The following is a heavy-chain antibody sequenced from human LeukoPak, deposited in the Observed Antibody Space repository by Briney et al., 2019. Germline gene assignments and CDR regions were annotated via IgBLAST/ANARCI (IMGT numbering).Heavy chain of an antibody. Sequence: GGSLRLSCAASGFTFSSYSMNWVRQAPGKGLEWVSYISSSSSTIYYADSVKGRFTISRDNSKNTLYLQMNSPRAEDTAVYYCARARSSYGYGDAFDIWGQGTMVTVSS. D-gene: IGHD5-18*01. CDR1: GFTFSSYS. J-gene: IGHJ3*02. CDR3: ARARSSYGYGDAFDI. V-gene: IGHV3-48*01. CDR2: ISSSSSTI.